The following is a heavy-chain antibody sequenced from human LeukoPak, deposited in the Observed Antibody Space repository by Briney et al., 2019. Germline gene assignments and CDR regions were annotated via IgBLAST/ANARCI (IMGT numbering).Heavy chain of an antibody. CDR2: ISYDGSNK. CDR1: GFTFSSYA. Sequence: GGSLRLSCAASGFTFSSYAMHWVRQAPGKGLEWVAVISYDGSNKYYADSVKGRFTISRDNSKNTLYLQMNSLRAEDTAVYYCAKTGGGRYYDILTGYSYFDYWGQGTLVTVSS. CDR3: AKTGGGRYYDILTGYSYFDY. J-gene: IGHJ4*02. D-gene: IGHD3-9*01. V-gene: IGHV3-30-3*02.